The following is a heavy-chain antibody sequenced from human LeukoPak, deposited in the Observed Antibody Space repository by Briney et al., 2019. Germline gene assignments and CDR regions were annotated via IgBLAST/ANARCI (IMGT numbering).Heavy chain of an antibody. Sequence: PGGSLRLSCAASGFTFSSYWMSWARQAPGKGLEWVANIKQDGSEKYYVDSVKGRFTISRDNAKNSLYLQMNSLRAEDTAVYYCARDDEEAAVAGFFDYWGQGTLVTVSS. CDR3: ARDDEEAAVAGFFDY. J-gene: IGHJ4*02. V-gene: IGHV3-7*01. D-gene: IGHD6-19*01. CDR1: GFTFSSYW. CDR2: IKQDGSEK.